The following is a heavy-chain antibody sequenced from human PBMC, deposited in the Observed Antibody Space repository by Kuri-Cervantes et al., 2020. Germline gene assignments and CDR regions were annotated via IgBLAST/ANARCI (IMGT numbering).Heavy chain of an antibody. Sequence: GESLKISCAASEFAFASYWMTWVRQAPGKGLEWVANIKQDGSEKYYVDSVKGRFTISRDNAKNTLYLQMNSLRAEDTGVYYCTREVRYCIGGTCPRCDNWGQGTLVTVSS. V-gene: IGHV3-7*01. J-gene: IGHJ4*02. CDR1: EFAFASYW. D-gene: IGHD2-15*01. CDR2: IKQDGSEK. CDR3: TREVRYCIGGTCPRCDN.